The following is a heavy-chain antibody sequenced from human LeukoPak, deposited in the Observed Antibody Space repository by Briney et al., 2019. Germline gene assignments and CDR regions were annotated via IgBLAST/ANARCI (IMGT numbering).Heavy chain of an antibody. CDR2: IYYSGST. J-gene: IGHJ5*02. Sequence: SETLSLTCTVSGGSISSYYWSWIRQPPGKGLEWIGYIYYSGSTNYNPSLKSRVTISVDTSKNQFSLKLRSVTAADTAVYYCARDRDSSGYYYRFDPWGQGTLVTVSS. CDR3: ARDRDSSGYYYRFDP. D-gene: IGHD3-22*01. CDR1: GGSISSYY. V-gene: IGHV4-59*01.